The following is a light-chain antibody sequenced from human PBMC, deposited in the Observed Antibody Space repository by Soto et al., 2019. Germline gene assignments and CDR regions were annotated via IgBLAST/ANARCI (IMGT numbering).Light chain of an antibody. Sequence: VSAQSPGTLSHSPLAIPTHSWRASQSVSSSYLAWYQQKPGQASGLLIYGASSRATGIPDRFSGSGSGTEFTLTISSLQPDDFATYYCQQYNSYSGKFGQGTKVDI. V-gene: IGKV3-20*01. CDR1: QSVSSSY. J-gene: IGKJ1*01. CDR3: QQYNSYSGK. CDR2: GAS.